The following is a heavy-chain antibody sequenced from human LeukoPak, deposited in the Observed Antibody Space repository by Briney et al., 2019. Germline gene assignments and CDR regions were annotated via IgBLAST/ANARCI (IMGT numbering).Heavy chain of an antibody. J-gene: IGHJ4*02. V-gene: IGHV4-39*07. D-gene: IGHD3-22*01. CDR2: IYYSGST. CDR3: ARGGDSSGHFDY. CDR1: GGSISSGSYY. Sequence: SETLSLTCTVSGGSISSGSYYWGWIRQPPGKGLEWIGSIYYSGSTYYNPSLKSRVTISVDASKNQFSLKLSSVTAADTAVYYCARGGDSSGHFDYWGQGTLVTVSS.